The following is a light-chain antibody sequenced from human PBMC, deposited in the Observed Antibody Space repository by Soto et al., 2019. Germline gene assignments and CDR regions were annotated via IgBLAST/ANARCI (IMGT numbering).Light chain of an antibody. CDR2: GES. V-gene: IGKV3-20*01. CDR1: RSVSSSY. Sequence: EIVLTQSPGTLSLSPGERATLSCRASRSVSSSYLAWYQQKPGQAPRLLIYGESSRATGIPDRFSGSGSGTDFTLTISRLEPEVFAVYYCQQYRSSPRTFGQGTRLEIK. J-gene: IGKJ5*01. CDR3: QQYRSSPRT.